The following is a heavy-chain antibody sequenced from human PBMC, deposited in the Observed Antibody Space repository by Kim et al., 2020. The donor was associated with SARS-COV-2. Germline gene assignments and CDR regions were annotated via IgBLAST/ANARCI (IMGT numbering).Heavy chain of an antibody. J-gene: IGHJ4*02. V-gene: IGHV3-33*01. D-gene: IGHD1-26*01. CDR3: ARDSYYELDPNYYFDY. Sequence: GGSLRLSCAASGFTFSSYGMHWVRQAPGKGLEWVAVIWYDGSNKYYADSVKGRFTISRDNSKNTLYLQMNSLRAEDTAVYYCARDSYYELDPNYYFDYWGQGTLVTVSS. CDR2: IWYDGSNK. CDR1: GFTFSSYG.